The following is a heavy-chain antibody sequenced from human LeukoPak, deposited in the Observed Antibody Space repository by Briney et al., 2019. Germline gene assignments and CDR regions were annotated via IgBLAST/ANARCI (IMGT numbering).Heavy chain of an antibody. D-gene: IGHD5-18*01. CDR1: GGSFSGYY. V-gene: IGHV4-34*01. CDR3: ARGPYSYGYIRGFFDY. Sequence: SETLSLTCAVYGGSFSGYYWSWIRQPPGKGLEWIGEINHSGSTNYNPSLKSRVTISVDTSKNQFSLKLSSVTAADTAVYYCARGPYSYGYIRGFFDYWGQGTLVTVSS. CDR2: INHSGST. J-gene: IGHJ4*02.